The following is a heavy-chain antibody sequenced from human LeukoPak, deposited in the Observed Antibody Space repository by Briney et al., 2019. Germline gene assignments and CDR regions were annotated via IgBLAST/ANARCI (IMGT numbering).Heavy chain of an antibody. V-gene: IGHV1-2*06. J-gene: IGHJ5*02. CDR1: GYTFTAYY. CDR2: INPNTGGT. D-gene: IGHD3-10*01. Sequence: GASVKVSCKAYGYTFTAYYIHWVRQAPGQGLEWMGRINPNTGGTNYAQKFQGRVTMTRDTSISTAYTELSRLTSDDTAVYYCAREPMVRDFNWFDPWGQGTLVTVSS. CDR3: AREPMVRDFNWFDP.